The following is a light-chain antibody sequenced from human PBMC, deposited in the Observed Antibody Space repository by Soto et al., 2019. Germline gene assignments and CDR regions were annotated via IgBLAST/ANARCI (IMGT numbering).Light chain of an antibody. Sequence: EILLTQSPCTLALSPGESATLSCRASQSFSSTYLAWYQQKRGQPPRLLIYGSSNRATGIPERFRGSGSGTEFTLTISSLQPDDFETYYCQHYNSYSEAFGQGTKVDIK. J-gene: IGKJ1*01. V-gene: IGKV3-20*01. CDR1: QSFSSTY. CDR2: GSS. CDR3: QHYNSYSEA.